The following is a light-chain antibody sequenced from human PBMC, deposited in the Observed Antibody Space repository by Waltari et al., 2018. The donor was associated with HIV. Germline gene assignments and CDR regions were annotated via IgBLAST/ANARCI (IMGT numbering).Light chain of an antibody. J-gene: IGLJ3*02. Sequence: QSVVTQPPSASGTPGQNISISCSGDISNLGGNFVYWYQQRPGTAPRLLIYRNDPRPSGVPDRFAGSKSATSASLASSGLRSEDEADYHCSTWDNSLSHWVFGGGTKVTVL. CDR1: ISNLGGNF. CDR3: STWDNSLSHWV. CDR2: RND. V-gene: IGLV1-47*01.